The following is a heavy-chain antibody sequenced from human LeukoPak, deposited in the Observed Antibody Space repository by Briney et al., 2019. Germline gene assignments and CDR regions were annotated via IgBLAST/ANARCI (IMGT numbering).Heavy chain of an antibody. V-gene: IGHV4-4*07. CDR3: ARDVGSSWTGYFDY. D-gene: IGHD6-13*01. CDR2: IYTSGST. J-gene: IGHJ4*02. Sequence: PSETLSPTCTFPGGSISNYHWRWIRQPGRKGLGGIWRIYTSGSTNYNPSLKSRVTMSVDTSKNQFSLKLSSVTAADTAVYYCARDVGSSWTGYFDYWGQGTLVTVSS. CDR1: GGSISNYH.